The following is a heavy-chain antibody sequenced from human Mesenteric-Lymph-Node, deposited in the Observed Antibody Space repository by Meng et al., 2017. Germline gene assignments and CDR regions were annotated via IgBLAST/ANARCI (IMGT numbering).Heavy chain of an antibody. CDR3: ARESYDYVWGSYRLGANWFDP. Sequence: SETLSLTCTVSGGSISPFYWSWIRQSPGKGLEWIGYVYYTGSTNYNPSLKSRVTTSVDTSKNQFSLKLSSVTAADTAVYYCARESYDYVWGSYRLGANWFDPWGQGTLVTVSS. V-gene: IGHV4-59*01. D-gene: IGHD3-16*02. CDR1: GGSISPFY. J-gene: IGHJ5*02. CDR2: VYYTGST.